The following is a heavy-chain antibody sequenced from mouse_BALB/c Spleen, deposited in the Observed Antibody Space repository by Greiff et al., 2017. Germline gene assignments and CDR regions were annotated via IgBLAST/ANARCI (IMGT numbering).Heavy chain of an antibody. V-gene: IGHV2-2*02. CDR1: GFSLTSYG. Sequence: QVQLQQSGPGLVQPSQSLSITCTASGFSLTSYGVHWVRQSPGQGLEWLGVIWSGGSTDYNAAFISRLSISKDNSKSQVFFKMNSLQANDTAIYYCAGYDYDGGAMDYWGQGTSVTVSS. J-gene: IGHJ4*01. D-gene: IGHD2-4*01. CDR3: AGYDYDGGAMDY. CDR2: IWSGGST.